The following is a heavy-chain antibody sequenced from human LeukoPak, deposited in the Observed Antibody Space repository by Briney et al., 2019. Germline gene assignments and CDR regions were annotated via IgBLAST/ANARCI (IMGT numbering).Heavy chain of an antibody. D-gene: IGHD1-26*01. J-gene: IGHJ4*02. CDR2: INPSGGST. Sequence: ASVKVSCKASGYTFTSYYMHWVRQAPGQGLEWMGIINPSGGSTSYAQKFQGRVTMTRDMSTSTVYMELSSLRSEATAVYYCASEGVGAFDYWGQGTLVTVSS. CDR1: GYTFTSYY. CDR3: ASEGVGAFDY. V-gene: IGHV1-46*01.